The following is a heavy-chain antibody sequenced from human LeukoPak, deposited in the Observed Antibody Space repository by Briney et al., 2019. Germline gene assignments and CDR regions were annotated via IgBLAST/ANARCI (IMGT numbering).Heavy chain of an antibody. D-gene: IGHD6-13*01. CDR1: GGSFSGYC. Sequence: PSETLSLTCAVYGGSFSGYCWSWIRQPPGKGLEWIGEINHSGSTNYNPSLKSRVTISVGTSKNQFSLKLSSVTAAGTAAYYCARGGGPGIAAAVDFDYWGQGTLVTVSS. J-gene: IGHJ4*02. CDR3: ARGGGPGIAAAVDFDY. V-gene: IGHV4-34*01. CDR2: INHSGST.